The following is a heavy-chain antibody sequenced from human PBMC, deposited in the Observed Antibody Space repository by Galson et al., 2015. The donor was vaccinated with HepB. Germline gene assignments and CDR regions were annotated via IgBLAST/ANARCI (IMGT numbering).Heavy chain of an antibody. Sequence: SVKVSCKASGYTFTSYYMHWVRQAPGQGLEWMGIINPSGGSTSYAQKFQGRVTMTRDTSTSTVYMELSSLRSEDTAVYYCAREGRPTTVTNRNWFDPWGQGTLVTVSS. CDR3: AREGRPTTVTNRNWFDP. CDR1: GYTFTSYY. D-gene: IGHD4-17*01. J-gene: IGHJ5*02. CDR2: INPSGGST. V-gene: IGHV1-46*01.